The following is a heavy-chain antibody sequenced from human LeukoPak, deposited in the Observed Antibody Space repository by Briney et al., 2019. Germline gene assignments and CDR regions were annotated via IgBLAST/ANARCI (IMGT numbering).Heavy chain of an antibody. Sequence: SETLSLTCADYGGSFSGYYWSWIRQPPGKGLEWIGEINHSGSTNYNPSLKSRVTISVDTSKNQFSLKLSSVTAADTAVYYCARTPLYSYDPYFDYWGQGTLVTVSS. D-gene: IGHD5-18*01. CDR1: GGSFSGYY. V-gene: IGHV4-34*01. CDR3: ARTPLYSYDPYFDY. J-gene: IGHJ4*02. CDR2: INHSGST.